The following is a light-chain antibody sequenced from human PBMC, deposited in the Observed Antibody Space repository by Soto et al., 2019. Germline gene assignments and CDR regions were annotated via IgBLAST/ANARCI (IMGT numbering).Light chain of an antibody. J-gene: IGLJ1*01. V-gene: IGLV2-8*01. CDR2: EVS. CDR3: SSYAGSRNFV. CDR1: SSDVGGYNY. Sequence: QSVLTQPPSASGSPGQSVTISCTGTSSDVGGYNYVSWYQQHPGKAPKLMIYEVSKRPSGVPDRFSGSKSGNTASLTVSGFQPEDEANYYCSSYAGSRNFVFGTGTKFTAL.